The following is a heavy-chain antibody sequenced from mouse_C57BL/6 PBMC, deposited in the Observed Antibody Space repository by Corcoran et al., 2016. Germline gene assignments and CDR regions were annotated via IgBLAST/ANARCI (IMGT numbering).Heavy chain of an antibody. J-gene: IGHJ2*01. CDR1: GYTFTDYY. CDR2: IYPGSGNT. D-gene: IGHD2-4*01. CDR3: AREDYDYDGGFFDY. Sequence: QVQLKQSGVELVRPGASVKLSCKASGYTFTDYYINWVKQRPGQGLEWIARIYPGSGNTYYNEKFKGKATLTAEKSSSTAYMQLSSLTSEDSAVYFCAREDYDYDGGFFDYWGQGTTLTVSS. V-gene: IGHV1-76*01.